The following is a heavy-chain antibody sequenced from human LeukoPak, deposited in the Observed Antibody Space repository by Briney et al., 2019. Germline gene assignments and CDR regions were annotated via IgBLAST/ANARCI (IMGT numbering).Heavy chain of an antibody. V-gene: IGHV4-59*01. J-gene: IGHJ4*02. CDR2: IYYSGST. Sequence: SETLSLTCTVSGGSISSYYWSWLRQPPGKGLEWIGYIYYSGSTNYNPSLKSRVIISVDTSKNQFSLKLSSVTAADTAVYYCASGRGSYYGSLFDYWGQGTLVTVSS. D-gene: IGHD1-26*01. CDR1: GGSISSYY. CDR3: ASGRGSYYGSLFDY.